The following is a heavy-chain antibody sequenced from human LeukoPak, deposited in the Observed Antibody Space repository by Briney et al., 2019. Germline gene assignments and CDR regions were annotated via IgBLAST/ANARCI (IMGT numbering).Heavy chain of an antibody. CDR1: GYTFTGYY. D-gene: IGHD3-10*01. Sequence: ASVKVSCKASGYTFTGYYMHWVRQAPGQGLEWMGWINPNSGGTNYAQKFQGRVTMTRDTSISTAYMELSRLRSDDTAVYYCAKDVRGVLWFGDPTTNWFDPWGQGTLVTVSS. CDR2: INPNSGGT. CDR3: AKDVRGVLWFGDPTTNWFDP. J-gene: IGHJ5*02. V-gene: IGHV1-2*02.